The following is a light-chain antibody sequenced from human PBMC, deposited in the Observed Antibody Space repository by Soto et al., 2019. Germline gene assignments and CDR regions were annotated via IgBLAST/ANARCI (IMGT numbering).Light chain of an antibody. Sequence: IEMTQSPSSLSASVGDRATLTCRASHGISNNLNWFQHKPGQAPRRLISVASTLQSGVPSRFSGSGSGTEFTLTISGLQPEDFATYYCQHHSDYPYTFGLGTKLEIK. CDR2: VAS. V-gene: IGKV1-17*01. J-gene: IGKJ2*01. CDR1: HGISNN. CDR3: QHHSDYPYT.